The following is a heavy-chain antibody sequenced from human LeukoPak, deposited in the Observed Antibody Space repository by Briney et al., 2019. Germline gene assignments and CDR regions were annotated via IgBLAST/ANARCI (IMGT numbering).Heavy chain of an antibody. CDR1: GGSISSYY. J-gene: IGHJ4*02. CDR2: INHSGST. D-gene: IGHD3-10*01. V-gene: IGHV4-34*01. Sequence: SETLSLTCTVSGGSISSYYWSWIRQPPGKGLEWIGEINHSGSTNYNPSLKSRVTISVDTSKNQFSLKLSSVTAADTAVYYCARVVWYYGSGSPSYFDYWGQGTLVTVSS. CDR3: ARVVWYYGSGSPSYFDY.